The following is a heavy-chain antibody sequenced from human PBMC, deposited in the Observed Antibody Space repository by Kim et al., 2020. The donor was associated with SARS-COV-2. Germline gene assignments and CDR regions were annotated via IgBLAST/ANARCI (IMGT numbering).Heavy chain of an antibody. CDR2: INSDGSST. D-gene: IGHD6-13*01. J-gene: IGHJ6*02. Sequence: GGSLRLSCAASGFTFSSYWMHWVRQAPGKGLVWVSRINSDGSSTSYADSVKGRFTISRDNAKNTLYLQMNSLRAEDTAVYYCARDSRLAAGYNYYYGMDVWGQGTTVTVSS. CDR3: ARDSRLAAGYNYYYGMDV. CDR1: GFTFSSYW. V-gene: IGHV3-74*01.